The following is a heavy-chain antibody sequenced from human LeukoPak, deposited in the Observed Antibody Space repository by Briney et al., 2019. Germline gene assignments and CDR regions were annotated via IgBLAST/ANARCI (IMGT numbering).Heavy chain of an antibody. Sequence: KSWGSLRLSCAASGFTFSSYSMNWVRQTPGKGLEWVSSISSSSSYIYYADSVKGRFTISRDNAKNSLYLQMNSLRAEDTAVYYCARGSGGKFFDYWGQGTLVTVSS. V-gene: IGHV3-21*01. J-gene: IGHJ4*02. D-gene: IGHD6-19*01. CDR3: ARGSGGKFFDY. CDR1: GFTFSSYS. CDR2: ISSSSSYI.